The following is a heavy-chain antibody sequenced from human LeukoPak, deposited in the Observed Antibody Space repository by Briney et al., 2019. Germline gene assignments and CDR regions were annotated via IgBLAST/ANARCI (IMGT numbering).Heavy chain of an antibody. CDR1: GGSISSYY. J-gene: IGHJ4*02. V-gene: IGHV4-59*01. D-gene: IGHD3-22*01. CDR2: IYYSGST. Sequence: SETLSLTCTVSGGSISSYYWSWIRQPPGKGLEWIGYIYYSGSTNYNPSLKSRVTISVDTSKNQFSLELSSVTAADTAVYYCARSPDYYDSSGPYYFDYWGQGTLVTVSS. CDR3: ARSPDYYDSSGPYYFDY.